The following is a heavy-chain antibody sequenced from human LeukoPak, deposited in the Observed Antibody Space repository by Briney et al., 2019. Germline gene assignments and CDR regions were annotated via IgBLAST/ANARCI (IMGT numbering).Heavy chain of an antibody. CDR3: AREGPTIDAFDI. CDR1: GFTFSRNA. D-gene: IGHD3-3*01. Sequence: GGSLRLSCAASGFTFSRNAMHWVRQAPGKGLEHVSGINSNGGSTYYANFVKGRLTISRDNSKNTLYLQMGSLRAEDMAVYYCAREGPTIDAFDIWGQGTMVTVSS. J-gene: IGHJ3*02. V-gene: IGHV3-64*01. CDR2: INSNGGST.